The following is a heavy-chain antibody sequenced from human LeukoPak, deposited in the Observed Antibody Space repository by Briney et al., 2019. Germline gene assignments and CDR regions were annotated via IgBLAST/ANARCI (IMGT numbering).Heavy chain of an antibody. V-gene: IGHV4-30-4*08. CDR2: IHYDGRA. CDR3: AREVITPGDSDGFDL. D-gene: IGHD2-2*01. CDR1: GGSISSANHF. J-gene: IGHJ3*01. Sequence: SQTLSLTCTVSGGSISSANHFWSWVRQSPGAGLEWIGYIHYDGRAHYNPSLKSRVSMSLDMSKNQFSLSLSSVTAADTAIYYCAREVITPGDSDGFDLWGQGTMVSVSS.